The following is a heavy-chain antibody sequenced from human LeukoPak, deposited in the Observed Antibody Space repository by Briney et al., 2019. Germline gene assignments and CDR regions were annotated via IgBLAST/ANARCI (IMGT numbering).Heavy chain of an antibody. CDR1: GFTFSSYA. Sequence: GGSLRLSCAASGFTFSSYAMSWVRQAPGKGLEWVSAISGSGGSTYYADSVKGRFTISRDNSKSTLYLQMNSLRAEDTAVYYCAKTRKPPGYCSGGSCYRYYFDYWGQGTLVTVSS. V-gene: IGHV3-23*01. CDR2: ISGSGGST. D-gene: IGHD2-15*01. J-gene: IGHJ4*02. CDR3: AKTRKPPGYCSGGSCYRYYFDY.